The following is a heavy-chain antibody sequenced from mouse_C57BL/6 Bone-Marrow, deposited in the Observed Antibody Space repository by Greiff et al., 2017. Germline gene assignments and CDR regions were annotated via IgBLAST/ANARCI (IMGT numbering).Heavy chain of an antibody. V-gene: IGHV1-59*01. D-gene: IGHD2-4*01. CDR1: GYTFTSYW. J-gene: IGHJ4*01. CDR2: IEPSDSYT. Sequence: QVQLQQPGTELVRPGTSVKLSCKASGYTFTSYWMHWVKQRPGQGLEWIGVIEPSDSYTNYNQKFKGKATLTVDTASSTAYMQLSSLTSEDSAVYYCAREGTMITTGYYYAMGYWGQGTSVTVSS. CDR3: AREGTMITTGYYYAMGY.